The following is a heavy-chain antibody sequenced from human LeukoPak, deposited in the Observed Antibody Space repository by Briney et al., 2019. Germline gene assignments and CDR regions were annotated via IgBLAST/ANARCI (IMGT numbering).Heavy chain of an antibody. V-gene: IGHV1-18*01. J-gene: IGHJ3*02. CDR3: ARHGHSSGWRGYDAFDI. Sequence: ASVKVSCKASGYTFTSYGISWVRQAPGQGLEWMGWISAYNGNTNYAQKLQGRVTMTTDTSTSTAYMELRSLRSDDTAVYYCARHGHSSGWRGYDAFDIWGQGTMVTVSS. D-gene: IGHD6-19*01. CDR2: ISAYNGNT. CDR1: GYTFTSYG.